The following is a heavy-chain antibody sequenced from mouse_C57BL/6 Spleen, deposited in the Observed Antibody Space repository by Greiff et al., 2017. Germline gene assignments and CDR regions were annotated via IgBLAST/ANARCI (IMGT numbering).Heavy chain of an antibody. CDR3: TNYYGSSYWYFDV. V-gene: IGHV14-1*01. CDR2: IDPEDGDT. Sequence: EVKLVESGAELVRPGASVKLSCTASGFNIKDYYMHWVKQRPEQGLEWIGRIDPEDGDTEYAPKFQGKATMTADTSSNTAYLQLSSLTSEDTAVYYCTNYYGSSYWYFDVWGTGTTVTVSS. D-gene: IGHD1-1*01. J-gene: IGHJ1*03. CDR1: GFNIKDYY.